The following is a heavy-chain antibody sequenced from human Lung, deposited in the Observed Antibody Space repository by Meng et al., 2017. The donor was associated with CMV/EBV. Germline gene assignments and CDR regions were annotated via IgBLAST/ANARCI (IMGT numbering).Heavy chain of an antibody. Sequence: GGSLRLXCVASGFTFSDFAMTWVRQAPGKGLEWVSTITGSGDSTDLADSVKGRFTISRVNSKNTIYLQMSSLRADDTAMYYCAKDLAKTKRGFRYVLDWFDPWGQGXLVTVSS. J-gene: IGHJ5*02. CDR2: ITGSGDST. V-gene: IGHV3-23*01. D-gene: IGHD5-12*01. CDR3: AKDLAKTKRGFRYVLDWFDP. CDR1: GFTFSDFA.